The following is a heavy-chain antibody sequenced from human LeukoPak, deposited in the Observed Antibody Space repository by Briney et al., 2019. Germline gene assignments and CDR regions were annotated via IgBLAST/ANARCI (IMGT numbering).Heavy chain of an antibody. CDR3: ARDWSTTGSWYNDNEDY. J-gene: IGHJ4*02. V-gene: IGHV1-46*01. CDR2: INPSGGST. Sequence: ASVNVSCKASGYTFTSYYMHWVRQAPGQGLEWMGIINPSGGSTSYAQKFQGRVTMTRDTSTSTVYMELSSLRSEDTAVYYCARDWSTTGSWYNDNEDYWGQGTLVTVSS. D-gene: IGHD6-13*01. CDR1: GYTFTSYY.